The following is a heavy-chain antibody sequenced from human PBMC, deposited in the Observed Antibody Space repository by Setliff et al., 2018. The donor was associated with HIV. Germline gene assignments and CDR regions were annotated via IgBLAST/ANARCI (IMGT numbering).Heavy chain of an antibody. CDR3: TRGPARRYPGSTVYGL. D-gene: IGHD1-26*01. Sequence: PSETLSLTCGLYGGPLSGYCWTWIRQSPEKGLEWIGEINDSGDTKYNPSLMRRLSMSVEKSKNEFSLKVTSLTAADTAVYFCTRGPARRYPGSTVYGLWGQGTPGT. V-gene: IGHV4-34*01. CDR1: GGPLSGYC. CDR2: INDSGDT. J-gene: IGHJ6*02.